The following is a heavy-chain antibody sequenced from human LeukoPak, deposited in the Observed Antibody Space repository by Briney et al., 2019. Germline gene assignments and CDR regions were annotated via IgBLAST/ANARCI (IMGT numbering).Heavy chain of an antibody. CDR3: AKPRYSSSWYGGDYFDY. CDR2: ISGSGGST. J-gene: IGHJ4*02. V-gene: IGHV3-23*01. D-gene: IGHD6-13*01. CDR1: GFTFSSYA. Sequence: HPGGSLRLSCAASGFTFSSYAMSWVRQAPGKGLEWVSAISGSGGSTYYADSVKGRFTISRDNSKNTLYLQMNSLRAEDTAVYYCAKPRYSSSWYGGDYFDYWGQGTLVTVSS.